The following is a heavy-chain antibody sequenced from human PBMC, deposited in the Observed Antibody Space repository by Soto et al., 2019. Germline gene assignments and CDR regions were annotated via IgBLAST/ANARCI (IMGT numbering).Heavy chain of an antibody. V-gene: IGHV4-59*01. CDR3: ARNRGSYYDWFDP. J-gene: IGHJ5*02. CDR2: IYYSGST. D-gene: IGHD1-26*01. Sequence: SETLSLTCTVSGGSISSYYWSWIRQPPGRGLEWIGYIYYSGSTNYNPSLKSRVTISVDTSKNQFSLKLSSVTAADTAVYYCARNRGSYYDWFDPWGQGTLVTVSS. CDR1: GGSISSYY.